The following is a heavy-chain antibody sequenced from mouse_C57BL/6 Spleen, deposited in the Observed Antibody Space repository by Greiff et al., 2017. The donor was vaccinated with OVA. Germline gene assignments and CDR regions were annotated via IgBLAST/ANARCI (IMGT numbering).Heavy chain of an antibody. CDR2: INPNNGGT. V-gene: IGHV1-22*01. CDR3: ASEGVATDFDY. Sequence: VQLKQSGPELVKPGASVKMSCKASGYTFTDYNMHWVKQSHGKSLEWIGYINPNNGGTSYNQKFKGKATLTVNKSSSTAYMELRSLTSEDSAVYYCASEGVATDFDYWGQGTTLTVSS. J-gene: IGHJ2*01. CDR1: GYTFTDYN. D-gene: IGHD1-1*02.